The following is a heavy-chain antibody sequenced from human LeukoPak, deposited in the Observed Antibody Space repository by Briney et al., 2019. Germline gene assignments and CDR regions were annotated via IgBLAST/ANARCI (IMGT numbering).Heavy chain of an antibody. J-gene: IGHJ4*02. CDR2: IKPSGGST. V-gene: IGHV1-46*01. CDR3: ARVNGQQLAIDY. D-gene: IGHD6-13*01. Sequence: ASVKVSCKASGYTFTTYYIHWVRQAPGQGLEWMGIIKPSGGSTSYAQKFQGRVTMTRDTSTSTVYMKVRSLKSEDTAVYYCARVNGQQLAIDYWGQGTLVTVSS. CDR1: GYTFTTYY.